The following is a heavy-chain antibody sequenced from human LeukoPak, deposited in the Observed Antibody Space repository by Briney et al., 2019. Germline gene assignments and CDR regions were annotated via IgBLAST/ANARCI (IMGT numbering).Heavy chain of an antibody. Sequence: SETLSLTCTVSGGSITSYYWTWIRQPPGKGLEWIGFIYGDGSTKYNPSLKSRVTMSVDTSKNQFSLKLSSVTAADTAVYYCARGSGSYYKRLNWFDPWGQGTLVTVSS. CDR1: GGSITSYY. J-gene: IGHJ5*02. D-gene: IGHD3-10*01. CDR2: IYGDGST. CDR3: ARGSGSYYKRLNWFDP. V-gene: IGHV4-59*12.